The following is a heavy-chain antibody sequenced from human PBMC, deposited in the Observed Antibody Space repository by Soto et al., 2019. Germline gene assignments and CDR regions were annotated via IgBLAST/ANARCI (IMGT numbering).Heavy chain of an antibody. J-gene: IGHJ4*01. CDR2: VYFTGTT. V-gene: IGHV4-39*01. Sequence: SETLSLTCTVSGGSISNGNAYWGWIRQSPGKGLEWIGSVYFTGTTHYNPSLKSRVTISVDTSKNQFSLNLSSVTAADTALYYCARLKTGPRAMIGRLILAYDYWGHGTLVTVSS. CDR1: GGSISNGNAY. CDR3: ARLKTGPRAMIGRLILAYDY. D-gene: IGHD3-22*01.